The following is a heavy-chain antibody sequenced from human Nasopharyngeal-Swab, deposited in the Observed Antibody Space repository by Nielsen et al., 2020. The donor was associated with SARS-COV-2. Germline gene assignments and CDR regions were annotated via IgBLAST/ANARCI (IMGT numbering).Heavy chain of an antibody. CDR2: ISSSGSTI. V-gene: IGHV3-48*03. CDR1: GFTFSSYE. D-gene: IGHD3-22*01. CDR3: ARDQLRSSGYYTLGAFDT. Sequence: GESLKISCAASGFTFSSYEMNWVRQAPGKGLEWVSYISSSGSTIYYADSVKGRFTISRDNAKNSLYLQMNSLRAEDTAVYYCARDQLRSSGYYTLGAFDTWGQGTMVTVSS. J-gene: IGHJ3*02.